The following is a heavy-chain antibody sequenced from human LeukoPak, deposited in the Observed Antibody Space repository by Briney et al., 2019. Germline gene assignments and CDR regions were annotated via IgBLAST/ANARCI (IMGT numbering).Heavy chain of an antibody. CDR3: ARVLRGYYFDY. Sequence: ASVKVSCKASGYTFTSYDINWVRQATGQGLEWMGWMNANSGNTGYAQKLQGRVTMTSNTSIRTAYMELRSLRSEDTAVYDCARVLRGYYFDYWGQGTLVTVSS. CDR1: GYTFTSYD. D-gene: IGHD4-17*01. V-gene: IGHV1-8*01. CDR2: MNANSGNT. J-gene: IGHJ4*02.